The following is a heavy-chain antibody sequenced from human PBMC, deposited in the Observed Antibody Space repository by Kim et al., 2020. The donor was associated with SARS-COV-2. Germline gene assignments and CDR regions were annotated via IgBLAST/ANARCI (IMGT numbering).Heavy chain of an antibody. CDR1: GFTFSSYG. J-gene: IGHJ6*02. CDR3: AKNLYYYDSSGYYIRYYYYGMDV. D-gene: IGHD3-22*01. CDR2: ISYDGSNK. V-gene: IGHV3-30*18. Sequence: GGSLRLSCAASGFTFSSYGMHWVRQAPGKGLEWVAVISYDGSNKYYADSVKGRFTISRDNSKNTLYLQMNSLRAEDTAVYYCAKNLYYYDSSGYYIRYYYYGMDVWGQGTTVTVSS.